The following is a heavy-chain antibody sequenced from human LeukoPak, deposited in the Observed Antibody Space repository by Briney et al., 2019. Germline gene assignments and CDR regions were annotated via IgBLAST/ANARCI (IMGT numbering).Heavy chain of an antibody. Sequence: SETLSLTCTVSGGSISSYYWSWIRQPPGKGLEWIGYIYTSGSTNYNPSLKSRVTISVDTSKNQFSLKLSSVTAADTAVYYCARDSGSYQAGAYYYYMDVWGKGTTVTISS. J-gene: IGHJ6*03. CDR3: ARDSGSYQAGAYYYYMDV. CDR2: IYTSGST. CDR1: GGSISSYY. V-gene: IGHV4-4*08. D-gene: IGHD1-26*01.